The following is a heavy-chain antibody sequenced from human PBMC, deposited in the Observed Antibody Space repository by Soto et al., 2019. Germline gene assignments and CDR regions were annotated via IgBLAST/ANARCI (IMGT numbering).Heavy chain of an antibody. CDR2: IYSGGST. Sequence: GGFLRLSCAASGFTVSSNYMSWVRQAPGKGLEWVSVIYSGGSTYYADSVKGRFTISRDNSKNTLYLQMNSLRAVDTAVYYCARDNSDILTGYYKARRDYYYGMDVWGQGTTVTVSS. D-gene: IGHD3-9*01. CDR3: ARDNSDILTGYYKARRDYYYGMDV. CDR1: GFTVSSNY. J-gene: IGHJ6*02. V-gene: IGHV3-53*05.